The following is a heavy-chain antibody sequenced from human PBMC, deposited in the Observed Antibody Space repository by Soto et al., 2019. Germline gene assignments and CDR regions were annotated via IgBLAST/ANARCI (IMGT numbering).Heavy chain of an antibody. J-gene: IGHJ4*02. D-gene: IGHD3-10*01. Sequence: QLQLQESGPGLVKSSETLSLTCTVSGGSISSSSYYWGWIRQPPGKGLEWIGSIYYSGRTYCHPSLNRGVSISVESSKNQCSLELGSVTASDTAVYYCAGDRHYGSVNYWGQGTLVTVSS. CDR1: GGSISSSSYY. CDR2: IYYSGRT. V-gene: IGHV4-39*02. CDR3: AGDRHYGSVNY.